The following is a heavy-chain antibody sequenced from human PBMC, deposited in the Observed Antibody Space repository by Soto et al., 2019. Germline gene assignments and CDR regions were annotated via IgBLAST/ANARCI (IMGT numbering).Heavy chain of an antibody. CDR1: GGTFSSYT. CDR3: ARAPYPYYDFWSGYYILDY. V-gene: IGHV1-69*02. Sequence: QVQLVQSGAEVKKPGSSVKVSCKASGGTFSSYTISWVRQAPGQGLEWMGRIIPILGIANYAQKFQGRVTITADKSTSTAYRELSSLRSEDTAVYYCARAPYPYYDFWSGYYILDYWGQGTLVTVSS. D-gene: IGHD3-3*01. J-gene: IGHJ4*02. CDR2: IIPILGIA.